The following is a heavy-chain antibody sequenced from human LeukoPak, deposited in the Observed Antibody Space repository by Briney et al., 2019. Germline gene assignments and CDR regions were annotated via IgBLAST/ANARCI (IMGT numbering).Heavy chain of an antibody. CDR2: IKSRTDGGTI. Sequence: PGGSLRLSCAASGFTFRNAWMSWVRQAPGKGLEWVGRIKSRTDGGTIEYAAPVKGRFTISRDDSKNTLYLQMNSLKTEDTAVYYCTTGGNTPKTLYWGQGTLVTVSS. D-gene: IGHD2/OR15-2a*01. CDR1: GFTFRNAW. V-gene: IGHV3-15*01. J-gene: IGHJ4*02. CDR3: TTGGNTPKTLY.